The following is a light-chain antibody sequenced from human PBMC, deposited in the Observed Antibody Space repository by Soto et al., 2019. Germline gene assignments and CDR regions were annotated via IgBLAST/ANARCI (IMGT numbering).Light chain of an antibody. CDR1: SSDIGGYNY. CDR3: SSYTSSSTLYV. V-gene: IGLV2-14*01. CDR2: EVS. Sequence: QSVLTQPASVSGSPGQSITISCAGTSSDIGGYNYVSWYQQHPGKAPKVMIYEVSKRPSGVSNRFSGSKSGNTASLTISGLQAEDEADYYCSSYTSSSTLYVFGSGTKLTVL. J-gene: IGLJ1*01.